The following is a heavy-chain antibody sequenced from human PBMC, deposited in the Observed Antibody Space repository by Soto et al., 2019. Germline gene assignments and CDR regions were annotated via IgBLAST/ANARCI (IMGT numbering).Heavy chain of an antibody. Sequence: SETLSLTCTVYDGSFSPSFCSWIRQPPGKGLEWIGEINHSGGTIYNPSLKSRVTISGDTSSNQFSLKLTSVTASDTAVYYCGRQPGQCGSTTCFGYYSVDVWGQGTTVTVSS. D-gene: IGHD2-2*01. CDR1: DGSFSPSF. CDR2: INHSGGT. J-gene: IGHJ6*02. V-gene: IGHV4-34*01. CDR3: GRQPGQCGSTTCFGYYSVDV.